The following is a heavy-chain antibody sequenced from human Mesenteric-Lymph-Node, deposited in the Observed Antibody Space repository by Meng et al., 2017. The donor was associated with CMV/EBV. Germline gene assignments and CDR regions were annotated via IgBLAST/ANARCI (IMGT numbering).Heavy chain of an antibody. CDR2: ISYDGGNK. D-gene: IGHD3-3*01. CDR3: ARSLSLGLVRSG. V-gene: IGHV3-30-3*01. J-gene: IGHJ4*02. Sequence: GGSLRLSCEASGFTFRTYEMHWVRQAPGKGLEWVAVISYDGGNKNYADAVKGRFTIPRDNSKNPVFLQWTSLRVKDTTVYYCARSLSLGLVRSGWGQGTLVTVSS. CDR1: GFTFRTYE.